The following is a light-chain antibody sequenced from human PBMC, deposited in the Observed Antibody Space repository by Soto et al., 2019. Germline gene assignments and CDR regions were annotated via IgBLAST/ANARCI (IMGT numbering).Light chain of an antibody. CDR1: QSISRW. J-gene: IGKJ5*01. Sequence: RTTHSLSILYKTVGDRVTISCRAIQSISRWLAWYQQKPGKAPKLLIYAASSLQSGVPSRFSGSGSGTDFTLTISSLLPEDFATSYCQHAATGPLITFAHGTRLEIK. CDR3: QHAATGPLIT. V-gene: IGKV1-12*01. CDR2: AAS.